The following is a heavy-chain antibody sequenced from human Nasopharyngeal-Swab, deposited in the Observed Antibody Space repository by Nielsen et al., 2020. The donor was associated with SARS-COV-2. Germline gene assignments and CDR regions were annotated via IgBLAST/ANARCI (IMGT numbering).Heavy chain of an antibody. Sequence: GESLKISCAASGFTFSSYGMHWVRQAPGKGLEWVAVIWYDGSNKYYADSVKGRFTISRDNAKNSLYLQMNSLRDEDTAVYYCAKSGSITYYYYYGMDVWGQGTTVTVSS. V-gene: IGHV3-33*06. CDR1: GFTFSSYG. J-gene: IGHJ6*02. D-gene: IGHD3-10*01. CDR3: AKSGSITYYYYYGMDV. CDR2: IWYDGSNK.